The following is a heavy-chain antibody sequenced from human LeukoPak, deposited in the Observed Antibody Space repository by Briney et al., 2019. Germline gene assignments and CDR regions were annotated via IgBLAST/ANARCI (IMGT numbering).Heavy chain of an antibody. V-gene: IGHV1-8*02. J-gene: IGHJ6*03. CDR1: GGTFSSYA. Sequence: GASVKVSCKASGGTFSSYAINWVRQATGQGLEWMGWMNPNSGNTGYAQKFQGRVTMTRNTSISTAYMELSSLRSEDTAVYYCARGHYGSGGGYYYYYMDVWGKGTTVTISS. D-gene: IGHD3-10*01. CDR2: MNPNSGNT. CDR3: ARGHYGSGGGYYYYYMDV.